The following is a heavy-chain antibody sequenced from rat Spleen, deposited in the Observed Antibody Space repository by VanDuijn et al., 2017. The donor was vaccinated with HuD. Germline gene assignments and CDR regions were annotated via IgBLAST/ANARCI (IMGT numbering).Heavy chain of an antibody. CDR2: INKDSSII. Sequence: EVKLVESGGGLVQPGRSLKLSCAASGFNFNDYWMGWVRQAPGKGLEWIGEINKDSSIINYIPSLKDKFTISRDNAQNTLYLQMSKLGSEATSIYCCATERLGVEGWGQGVMVTVSS. CDR1: GFNFNDYW. CDR3: ATERLGVEG. D-gene: IGHD4-3*01. J-gene: IGHJ2*01. V-gene: IGHV4-2*01.